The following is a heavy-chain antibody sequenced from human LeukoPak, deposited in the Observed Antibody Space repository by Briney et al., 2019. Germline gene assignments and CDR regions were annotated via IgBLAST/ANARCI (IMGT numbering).Heavy chain of an antibody. V-gene: IGHV1-18*01. CDR2: ISAYNGNT. D-gene: IGHD6-19*01. CDR1: GYTFTSYG. CDR3: ARDRGIAVADYFDY. Sequence: ASVKVSCKASGYTFTSYGISWVRQAPGQGLEWMGWISAYNGNTNYAQKLQGRVTMTTDTSTSTAYMELRSLRSDDTAMYYCARDRGIAVADYFDYWGQGTLVTVSS. J-gene: IGHJ4*02.